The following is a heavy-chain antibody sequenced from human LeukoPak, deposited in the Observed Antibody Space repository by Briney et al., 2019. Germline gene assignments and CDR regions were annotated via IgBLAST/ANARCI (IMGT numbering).Heavy chain of an antibody. CDR1: GFTFSNYA. Sequence: GRSLRLSCAASGFTFSNYAMHWVRQAPGKGLEWVAVISYDGSNKYYADSVKGRFTISRDNSKNTLYLQMNSLRAEDTAVYYCARDRDSSGWYLEGEIQHWGQGTLVTVSS. J-gene: IGHJ1*01. CDR3: ARDRDSSGWYLEGEIQH. CDR2: ISYDGSNK. V-gene: IGHV3-30*04. D-gene: IGHD6-19*01.